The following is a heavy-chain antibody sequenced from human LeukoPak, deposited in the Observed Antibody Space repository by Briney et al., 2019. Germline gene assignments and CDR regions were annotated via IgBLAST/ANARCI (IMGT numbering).Heavy chain of an antibody. D-gene: IGHD3-3*01. CDR3: AKVEYYDFWSGYYTNYYYYMDV. Sequence: GGSLRLSCAASGFTFSSYGMHWVRQAPGKGLEWVAVISYDGSNKYYADSVKGRFTISRDNSKNTLYLQMNSLRAEDTAVYYCAKVEYYDFWSGYYTNYYYYMDVWGKGTTVTVSS. CDR2: ISYDGSNK. CDR1: GFTFSSYG. V-gene: IGHV3-30*18. J-gene: IGHJ6*03.